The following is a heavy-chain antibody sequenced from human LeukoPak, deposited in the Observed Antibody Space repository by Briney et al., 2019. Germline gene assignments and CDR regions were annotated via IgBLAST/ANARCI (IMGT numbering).Heavy chain of an antibody. D-gene: IGHD3-22*01. CDR1: GFTVSSNY. CDR2: IYSGGST. Sequence: GGSLRLSCAASGFTVSSNYMSWVRQAPGKGLEWVSVIYSGGSTYYADSVKGRFTISRDNSKNMLYLQMNSLRAEDTAVYYCARVSGDDITMIVHWGQGTLVTVSS. V-gene: IGHV3-53*01. CDR3: ARVSGDDITMIVH. J-gene: IGHJ4*02.